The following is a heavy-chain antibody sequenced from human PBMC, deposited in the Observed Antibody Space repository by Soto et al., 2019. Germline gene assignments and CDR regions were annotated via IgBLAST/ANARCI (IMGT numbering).Heavy chain of an antibody. J-gene: IGHJ4*02. CDR2: IKYSGTT. V-gene: IGHV4-39*07. D-gene: IGHD5-18*01. Sequence: PSETLSLTCTVSGGSISSSRCHWGWIRQPPGKGLEWIASIKYSGTTFYNPSLKSRVTISLDTSKNQFSLKLSSMTAADTAVYYCARGYGRNFDYWGQGTLVTVS. CDR1: GGSISSSRCH. CDR3: ARGYGRNFDY.